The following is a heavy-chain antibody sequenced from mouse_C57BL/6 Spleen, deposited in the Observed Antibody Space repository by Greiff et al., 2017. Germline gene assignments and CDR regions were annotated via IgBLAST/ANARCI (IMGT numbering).Heavy chain of an antibody. CDR1: GFTFSSYT. D-gene: IGHD2-1*01. V-gene: IGHV5-9*01. J-gene: IGHJ1*03. CDR3: ARREGFYNWYFDV. CDR2: ISGGGGNT. Sequence: EVNVVESGGGLVKPGGSLKLSCAASGFTFSSYTMSWVRQTPEKRLEWVATISGGGGNTYYPDSVKGRFTISRDNAKNTLYLQMSSLRSEDTALYYCARREGFYNWYFDVWGTGTTVTVST.